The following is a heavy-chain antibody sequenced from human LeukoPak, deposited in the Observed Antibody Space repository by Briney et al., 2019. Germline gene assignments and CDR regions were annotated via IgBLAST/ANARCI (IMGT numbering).Heavy chain of an antibody. J-gene: IGHJ3*02. Sequence: PGGSLRLSCAASGFTFSLHAMSWVRQAPGKGLEWVSRISGSGGSTYYADSVKGRFTISRDNSKNTLSLQMNSLRADDTAIYYCAKGHYDTGTFGAFDIWGQGTIVTVSS. CDR3: AKGHYDTGTFGAFDI. CDR2: ISGSGGST. D-gene: IGHD3-22*01. CDR1: GFTFSLHA. V-gene: IGHV3-23*01.